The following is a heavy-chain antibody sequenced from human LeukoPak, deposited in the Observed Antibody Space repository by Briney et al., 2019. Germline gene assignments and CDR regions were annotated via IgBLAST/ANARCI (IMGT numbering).Heavy chain of an antibody. CDR3: ATITMVRGVIHDY. CDR2: MNPNSGNT. J-gene: IGHJ4*02. V-gene: IGHV1-8*02. D-gene: IGHD3-10*01. Sequence: GASVKVSCKASGYTFTSYGISWVRQATGQGLEWMGWMNPNSGNTGYAQKFQGRVTMTRNTSISTAYMELSSLRSEDTAVYYCATITMVRGVIHDYWGQGTLVTVS. CDR1: GYTFTSYG.